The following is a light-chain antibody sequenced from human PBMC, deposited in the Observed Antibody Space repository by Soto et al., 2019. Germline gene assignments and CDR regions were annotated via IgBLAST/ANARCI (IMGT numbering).Light chain of an antibody. J-gene: IGKJ1*01. CDR1: QDISSY. CDR3: QQLNRFPRT. Sequence: DIQLTQSPSFLSASVGDRVTITCRASQDISSYLAWYQQRPGKVPRFLTHSASTLQSGVPSRFSATGSGTTFTLTISSLQPEYISTYYCQQLNRFPRTFGQGTKVEV. V-gene: IGKV1-9*01. CDR2: SAS.